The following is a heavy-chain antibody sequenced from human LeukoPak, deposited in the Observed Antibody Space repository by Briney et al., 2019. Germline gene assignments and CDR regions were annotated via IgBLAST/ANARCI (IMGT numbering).Heavy chain of an antibody. CDR3: AKVRSRIAHYFDY. J-gene: IGHJ4*02. Sequence: GGSLRLSCAASGFTFSSYGMHWVRQAPGKGLEWVVFIRYDGSNKYYADSVKGRFTISRDNSKNTLYLQMNSLRAEDTAVYYCAKVRSRIAHYFDYWGQGTLVTVSS. CDR1: GFTFSSYG. D-gene: IGHD5-24*01. V-gene: IGHV3-30*02. CDR2: IRYDGSNK.